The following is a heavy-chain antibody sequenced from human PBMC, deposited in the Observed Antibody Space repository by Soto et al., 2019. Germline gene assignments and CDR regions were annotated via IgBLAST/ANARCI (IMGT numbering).Heavy chain of an antibody. CDR1: GYTFINYA. J-gene: IGHJ5*02. Sequence: ASVKVSCKASGYTFINYAIHWVRQAPGQRLEWMGWINVANANTKYSQRFQGRVTLTRDTSASTAYMELSSLRSEDTAMYYCARDEGVLCSGGSCYYGFDPWGQGTLVTVSS. CDR3: ARDEGVLCSGGSCYYGFDP. V-gene: IGHV1-3*01. D-gene: IGHD2-15*01. CDR2: INVANANT.